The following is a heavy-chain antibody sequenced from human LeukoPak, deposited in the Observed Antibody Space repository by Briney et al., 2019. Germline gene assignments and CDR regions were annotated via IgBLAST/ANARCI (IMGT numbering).Heavy chain of an antibody. CDR1: GYTFTGYY. Sequence: GASVKVSCKASGYTFTGYYMHWVRQAPGQGLEWMGRINPNSGGTNYAQKFQGRVTMTRGTSISTAYMELSRLRSDDTAVYYCARSSTPYYYGSGSYYIGDYWGQGTLVTVSS. CDR2: INPNSGGT. V-gene: IGHV1-2*06. CDR3: ARSSTPYYYGSGSYYIGDY. D-gene: IGHD3-10*01. J-gene: IGHJ4*02.